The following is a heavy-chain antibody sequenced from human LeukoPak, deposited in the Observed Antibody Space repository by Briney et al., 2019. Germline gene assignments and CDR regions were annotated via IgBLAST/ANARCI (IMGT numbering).Heavy chain of an antibody. CDR1: GYSLSSASY. J-gene: IGHJ4*02. Sequence: SETLSLTCAVSGYSLSSASYWGWIRQPPGKGLEWIGNIYHSGSPYYNPSLKSRVTISVDTSKNQFSLKLSPVTAADTAVYYCARPISSQGYFGVVIDWGQGTLVTVSS. D-gene: IGHD3-3*01. CDR2: IYHSGSP. V-gene: IGHV4-38-2*01. CDR3: ARPISSQGYFGVVID.